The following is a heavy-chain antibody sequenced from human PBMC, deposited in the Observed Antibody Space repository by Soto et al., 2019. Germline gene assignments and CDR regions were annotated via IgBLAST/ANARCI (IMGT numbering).Heavy chain of an antibody. CDR3: ARDIRYSSSWYGAMGY. CDR1: GYTFTSYV. J-gene: IGHJ4*02. V-gene: IGHV1-3*01. Sequence: QVQLVQSGAEVKKPGASVKVSCKASGYTFTSYVMHWVRQAPGQRLEWKGWINAGNGNTKYSQKFQGRVTITRDTSASTAYMELSSLRSEDTAVYYCARDIRYSSSWYGAMGYWGQGTLVTVSS. CDR2: INAGNGNT. D-gene: IGHD6-13*01.